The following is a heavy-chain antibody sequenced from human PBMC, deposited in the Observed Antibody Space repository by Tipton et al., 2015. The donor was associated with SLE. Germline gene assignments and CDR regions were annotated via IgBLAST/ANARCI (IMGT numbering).Heavy chain of an antibody. D-gene: IGHD3-10*01. J-gene: IGHJ6*02. CDR2: INHSGST. CDR3: ARDYYGSGKRGMDV. V-gene: IGHV4-34*01. CDR1: GGSFSGYY. Sequence: TLSLTCAVYGGSFSGYYWSWIRQPPGKGLEWIGEINHSGSTNYNPSLKSRVTMSIDTSKKRFSLKLTSVTAADTAVYYCARDYYGSGKRGMDVWGQGTTVTVSS.